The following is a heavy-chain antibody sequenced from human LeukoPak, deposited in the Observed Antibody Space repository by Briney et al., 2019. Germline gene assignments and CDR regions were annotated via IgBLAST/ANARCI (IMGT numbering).Heavy chain of an antibody. J-gene: IGHJ3*02. CDR1: GGTFSSYA. CDR3: ARYCSSTSCYMGNDAFDI. V-gene: IGHV1-69*13. Sequence: SVKVSCKASGGTFSSYAISWVRQAPGQGLEWMGGIIPIFGTANYAQKFQGRVTITADESTSTAYMELSSLRSEDTAVYYCARYCSSTSCYMGNDAFDIWGQGTMVTVSS. D-gene: IGHD2-2*02. CDR2: IIPIFGTA.